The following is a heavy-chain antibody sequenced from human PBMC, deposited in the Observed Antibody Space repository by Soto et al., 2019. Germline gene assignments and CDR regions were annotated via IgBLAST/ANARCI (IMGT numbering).Heavy chain of an antibody. CDR1: GFTFSDSA. CDR2: IRSKLNTDAT. Sequence: EVQLVESGGGLVQPGGSLKLSCAASGFTFSDSAMHWVRQASGKGLEWVGRIRSKLNTDATAYAASVKGRFTISRDDSKNTAYLQMNSLKTEDTAVYYCTRHVDCSGGSCYSGYYYYMDVWGKGTTVTVSS. V-gene: IGHV3-73*01. J-gene: IGHJ6*03. CDR3: TRHVDCSGGSCYSGYYYYMDV. D-gene: IGHD2-15*01.